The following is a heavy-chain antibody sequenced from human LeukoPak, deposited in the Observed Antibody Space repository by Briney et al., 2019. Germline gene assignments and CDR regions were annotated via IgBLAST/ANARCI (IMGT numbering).Heavy chain of an antibody. D-gene: IGHD2-21*02. V-gene: IGHV4-34*01. Sequence: SETLSLTCAVYGGSFSGYYWSWIRQPPGKGLEWIGEINHSGSTNYNPSLKSRVTILVDTSKNQFSLKLSSVTAADTAVYYCARRRLLPGYFDYWGQGTLVTVSS. CDR3: ARRRLLPGYFDY. J-gene: IGHJ4*02. CDR2: INHSGST. CDR1: GGSFSGYY.